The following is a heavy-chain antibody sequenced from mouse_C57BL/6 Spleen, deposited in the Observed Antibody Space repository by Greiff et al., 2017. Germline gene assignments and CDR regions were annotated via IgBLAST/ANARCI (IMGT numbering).Heavy chain of an antibody. CDR2: ISSGGDYI. J-gene: IGHJ4*01. V-gene: IGHV5-9-1*02. D-gene: IGHD2-3*01. CDR3: TRDSDGYYLPYAMDY. CDR1: GFTFSSYA. Sequence: EVQGVESGEGLVKPGGSLKLSCAASGFTFSSYAMSWVRQTPEKRLEWVAYISSGGDYIYYADTVKGRFTISRDNARNTLYLQMSSLKSEDTAMYYCTRDSDGYYLPYAMDYWGQGTSVTVSS.